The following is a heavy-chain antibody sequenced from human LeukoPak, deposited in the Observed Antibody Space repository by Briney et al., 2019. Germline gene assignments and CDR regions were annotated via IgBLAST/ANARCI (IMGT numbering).Heavy chain of an antibody. D-gene: IGHD2-2*01. Sequence: ASVKVSCKASGGTFSSYAISWVRQAPGQGLEWMGRINPNSGGTNYAQKFQGRVTMTRDTSISTAYMELSRLRSDDTAVYYCARDLVVVPAVSNWFDPWGQGTLVTVSS. V-gene: IGHV1-2*06. CDR2: INPNSGGT. CDR1: GGTFSSYA. J-gene: IGHJ5*02. CDR3: ARDLVVVPAVSNWFDP.